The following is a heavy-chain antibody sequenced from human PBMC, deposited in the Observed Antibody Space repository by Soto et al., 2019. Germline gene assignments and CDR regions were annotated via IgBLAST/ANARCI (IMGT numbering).Heavy chain of an antibody. Sequence: QVHLQESGPGLVKPSETLSLTCTVSGVSISSYYWNWIRQPPGKGLAWIGYIYYSGSPSYNPSLKSRVTRSVDTSKNQLSLRLTSVTTADTAVYYCATYPNLSLIRGHVADFWGQGILVTVSS. J-gene: IGHJ4*02. CDR1: GVSISSYY. CDR2: IYYSGSP. CDR3: ATYPNLSLIRGHVADF. D-gene: IGHD3-10*01. V-gene: IGHV4-59*01.